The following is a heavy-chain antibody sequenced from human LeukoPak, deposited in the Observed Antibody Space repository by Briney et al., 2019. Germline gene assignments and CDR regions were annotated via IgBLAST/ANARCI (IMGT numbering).Heavy chain of an antibody. CDR2: INPSGGSK. CDR3: ARDLSQDYGDSLEGGY. J-gene: IGHJ4*02. Sequence: ASVKVSCKASGYTFTSYYMHWVRQAPGQGLEWMGIINPSGGSKSYAQKFQGRVTMTRDTSTSTVYMELSSLRSEDTAVYYCARDLSQDYGDSLEGGYWGQGTLVTVSS. D-gene: IGHD4-17*01. V-gene: IGHV1-46*01. CDR1: GYTFTSYY.